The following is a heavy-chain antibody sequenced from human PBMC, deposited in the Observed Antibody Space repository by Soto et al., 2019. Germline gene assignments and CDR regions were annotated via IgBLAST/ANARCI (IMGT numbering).Heavy chain of an antibody. CDR1: GFTFSSYA. CDR2: ISGSGGST. D-gene: IGHD3-9*01. CDR3: AKRAPKQVLRYFDWSNPFDY. Sequence: GGSLRLSCAASGFTFSSYAMSWVSQAPGKGLEWVSAISGSGGSTYYADSAKGRFTISRDNSKNTLYLQMNSLRAEDTAVYYCAKRAPKQVLRYFDWSNPFDYWGQGTLVTVSS. V-gene: IGHV3-23*01. J-gene: IGHJ4*02.